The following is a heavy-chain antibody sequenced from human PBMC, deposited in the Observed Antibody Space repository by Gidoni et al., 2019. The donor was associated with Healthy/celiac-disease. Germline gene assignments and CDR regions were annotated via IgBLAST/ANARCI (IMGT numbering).Heavy chain of an antibody. D-gene: IGHD3-10*01. CDR2: IFSNDEK. CDR3: ARRITYYYFDLYYYYMDV. Sequence: QVTLTESGPVLAKPTETRTLTCTVSGSLLTNARMGVSWLRQPPGKALEWLALIFSNDEKSYSTSLKSRLTISKDTSKSQVVLTMTNMDPVDTATYYCARRITYYYFDLYYYYMDVWGKGTTVTVSS. J-gene: IGHJ6*03. CDR1: GSLLTNARMG. V-gene: IGHV2-26*01.